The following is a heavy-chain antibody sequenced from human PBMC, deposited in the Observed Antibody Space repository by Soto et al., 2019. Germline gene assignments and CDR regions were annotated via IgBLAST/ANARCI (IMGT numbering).Heavy chain of an antibody. CDR1: GFTFSDYY. Sequence: GGSLRLSXAASGFTFSDYYMSWIRQAPGKGVEWVSYISSSGSTIYYADSVKGRFTISRDNAKNSLYLQMSSLRAEDTAVYYCARTGSGWDFDYWGQGTLVTVSS. V-gene: IGHV3-11*01. CDR3: ARTGSGWDFDY. J-gene: IGHJ4*02. D-gene: IGHD6-19*01. CDR2: ISSSGSTI.